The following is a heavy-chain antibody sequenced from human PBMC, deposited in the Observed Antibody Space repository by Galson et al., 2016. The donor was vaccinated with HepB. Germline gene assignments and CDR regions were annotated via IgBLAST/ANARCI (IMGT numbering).Heavy chain of an antibody. V-gene: IGHV4-34*01. CDR1: GGSFSSYY. J-gene: IGHJ4*02. D-gene: IGHD5-12*01. CDR2: INQSGRA. CDR3: ARTGLRPFDF. Sequence: TLSLTCVVYGGSFSSYYWSWNRQPPGKGLEWIGEINQSGRANYNPSLKSRVNISVDRSKNQISLKLRSVTAADTAVYYCARTGLRPFDFWGQGTLVIVSS.